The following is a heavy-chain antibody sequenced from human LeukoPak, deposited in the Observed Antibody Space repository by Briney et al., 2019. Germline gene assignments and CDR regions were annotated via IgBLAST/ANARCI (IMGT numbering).Heavy chain of an antibody. V-gene: IGHV3-66*01. CDR3: VRERNVVTTTEYYFDY. D-gene: IGHD2-21*02. J-gene: IGHJ4*02. Sequence: GGSLRLSCAASGFSVRTDYVGWVRQAPGKGLEWVSVTHDTGDTYYANSVKGRFTISRDISKDTVDLQMNSLSGEDTALYYCVRERNVVTTTEYYFDYWGQGTLVTVTS. CDR1: GFSVRTDY. CDR2: THDTGDT.